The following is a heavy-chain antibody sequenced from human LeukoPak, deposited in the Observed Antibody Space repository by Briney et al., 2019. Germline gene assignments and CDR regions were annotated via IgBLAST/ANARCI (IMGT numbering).Heavy chain of an antibody. V-gene: IGHV4-4*02. CDR1: GGSIRSGNW. J-gene: IGHJ4*02. D-gene: IGHD1-26*01. Sequence: SGTLSLTCSVSGGSIRSGNWWSWIRQSPTKGLEWIGEIYHSGSTTYNLSLESRVTISVDTSKNQFSLKLSSVTAADTAVYYCARDLVGAPGGDYWGQGTLVTVSS. CDR2: IYHSGST. CDR3: ARDLVGAPGGDY.